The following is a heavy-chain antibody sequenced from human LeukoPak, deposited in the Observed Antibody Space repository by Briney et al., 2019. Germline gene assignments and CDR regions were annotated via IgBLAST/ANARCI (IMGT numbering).Heavy chain of an antibody. CDR3: ASLGRGYGDAFDI. D-gene: IGHD3-10*01. CDR2: IYYSGST. J-gene: IGHJ3*02. V-gene: IGHV4-39*07. CDR1: GGSISSSSYY. Sequence: SETLSLTCTVSGGSISSSSYYWGWIRQPPGKGLEWIGSIYYSGSTYYNPSLKSRVTISVDTSKSQFSLKLSSVTAADTAVYYCASLGRGYGDAFDIWGQGTMVTVSS.